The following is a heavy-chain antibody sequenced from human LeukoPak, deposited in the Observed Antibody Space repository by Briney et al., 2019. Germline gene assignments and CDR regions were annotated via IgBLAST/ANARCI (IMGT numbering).Heavy chain of an antibody. J-gene: IGHJ4*02. CDR3: ARHGSATGWYRSHFDY. CDR2: VYYSGTA. CDR1: GDSINNKIPS. V-gene: IGHV4-39*01. Sequence: PSETLSLTCTVSGDSINNKIPSWAWIRQPPGQGLEWIGSVYYSGTAYYKSSLKGRVIVVVDTSKNQFSLTLSSVTAADTAIYYCARHGSATGWYRSHFDYWGQGALVTVSS. D-gene: IGHD6-19*01.